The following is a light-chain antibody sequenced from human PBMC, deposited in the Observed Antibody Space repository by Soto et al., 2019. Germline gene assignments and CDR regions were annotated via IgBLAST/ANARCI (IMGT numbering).Light chain of an antibody. CDR3: QQRGNWPLT. CDR2: DAS. Sequence: EIVLTQSPATLSLSPGERATLSCRASQSVSSYFAWYQQKPGQAPRLLIYDASNRATGVPARFSGSGSGTDFTLTISRLEPEDFAVYYCQQRGNWPLTFGQGTKVEI. J-gene: IGKJ1*01. V-gene: IGKV3-11*01. CDR1: QSVSSY.